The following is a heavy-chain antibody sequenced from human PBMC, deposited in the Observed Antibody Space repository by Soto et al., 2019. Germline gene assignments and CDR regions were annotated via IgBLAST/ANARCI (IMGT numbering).Heavy chain of an antibody. CDR3: MRSHGAY. CDR2: ISYSGTA. CDR1: GGSVSSGPYH. Sequence: QVQLQESGPGLVKTSETLSLTCTVSGGSVSSGPYHWNWVRQPPGKGLEWIGHISYSGTANYNPSLRGRVIMATDTSMNQFSLRLTSVTAADTAVYYCMRSHGAYWGQGAVVSVSP. D-gene: IGHD2-8*01. V-gene: IGHV4-61*01. J-gene: IGHJ4*02.